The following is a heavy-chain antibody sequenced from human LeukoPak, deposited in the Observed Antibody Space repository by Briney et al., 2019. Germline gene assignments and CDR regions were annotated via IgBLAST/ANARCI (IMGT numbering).Heavy chain of an antibody. CDR1: GFTISSNY. D-gene: IGHD3-22*01. V-gene: IGHV3-66*01. CDR2: IYSGGST. J-gene: IGHJ5*02. Sequence: GGSLRLSCAASGFTISSNYMSWVRQAPGKGLEWVSVIYSGGSTYYADSVKGRFTISRDNPKNTLYLQMNSLRAEDTAVYYCARGSYDSSGCTWGQGTLVTVSS. CDR3: ARGSYDSSGCT.